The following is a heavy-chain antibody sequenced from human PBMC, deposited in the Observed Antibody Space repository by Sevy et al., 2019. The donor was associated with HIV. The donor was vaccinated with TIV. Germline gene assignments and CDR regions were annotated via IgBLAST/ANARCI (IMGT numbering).Heavy chain of an antibody. V-gene: IGHV3-11*01. Sequence: GGSLRLSCAASGFTFSDYYMSWIRQAPGKGLEWVSYISSSGSTIYYADSLKGRFTISRDNAKNSLYLQMNSLRAEDTAVYYCARSDSSGYYMWGAFDIWGQGTMVTVSS. CDR2: ISSSGSTI. CDR3: ARSDSSGYYMWGAFDI. CDR1: GFTFSDYY. J-gene: IGHJ3*02. D-gene: IGHD3-22*01.